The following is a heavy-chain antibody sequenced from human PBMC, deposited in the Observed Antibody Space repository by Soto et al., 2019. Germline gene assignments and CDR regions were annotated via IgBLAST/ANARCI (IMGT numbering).Heavy chain of an antibody. Sequence: PGGSLRLSCAASGFTFSSYAMSWVRQAPGKGLEWVSAISGSGGSTYYADSVKGRFTISRDNSKNTLYLQMNSLRAEDTAVYYCAKGFGSSSEVWYYYYMDVWGKGTTVTVSS. CDR3: AKGFGSSSEVWYYYYMDV. V-gene: IGHV3-23*01. D-gene: IGHD6-6*01. CDR2: ISGSGGST. J-gene: IGHJ6*03. CDR1: GFTFSSYA.